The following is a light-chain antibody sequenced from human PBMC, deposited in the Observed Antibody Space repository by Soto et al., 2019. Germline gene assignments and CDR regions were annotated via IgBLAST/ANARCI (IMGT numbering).Light chain of an antibody. CDR2: GAS. Sequence: LTQSPGTLSLSPGERATLSCRDSHSVSSSYLAWYQQKPGQAPRLLIYGASSRATGISDRFSGSGSGTDFTLTISRLEPEDFAVYYCQQYGSSPWTFGQGTKVDIK. CDR1: HSVSSSY. CDR3: QQYGSSPWT. V-gene: IGKV3-20*01. J-gene: IGKJ1*01.